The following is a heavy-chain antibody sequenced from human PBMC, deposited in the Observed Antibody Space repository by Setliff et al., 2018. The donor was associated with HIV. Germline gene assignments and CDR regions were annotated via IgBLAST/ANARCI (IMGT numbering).Heavy chain of an antibody. CDR2: ISTYNGNT. Sequence: ASVKVSCKASGYTFTSYGINWVRQAPGQGLEWMGWISTYNGNTNYAQKLQGRVTMTTDTSTGTAYMELRSLSTGDTAVYYCARGGGSFWGRDPTALDLWGHGTMVTVSS. CDR3: ARGGGSFWGRDPTALDL. V-gene: IGHV1-18*01. CDR1: GYTFTSYG. D-gene: IGHD1-26*01. J-gene: IGHJ3*01.